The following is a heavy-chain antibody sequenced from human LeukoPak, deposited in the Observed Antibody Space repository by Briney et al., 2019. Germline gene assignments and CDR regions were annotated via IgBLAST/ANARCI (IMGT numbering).Heavy chain of an antibody. D-gene: IGHD5-12*01. V-gene: IGHV3-23*01. CDR3: AREGHIVATISPFDY. Sequence: AGGSLRLSCAASGFTFSSYAMSWVRQAPGKGLEWVSAISGSGGSTYYADSVKGRFTISRDNSKNTLYLQMNSLRAEDTAVYYCAREGHIVATISPFDYWGQGTLVTVSS. CDR1: GFTFSSYA. CDR2: ISGSGGST. J-gene: IGHJ4*02.